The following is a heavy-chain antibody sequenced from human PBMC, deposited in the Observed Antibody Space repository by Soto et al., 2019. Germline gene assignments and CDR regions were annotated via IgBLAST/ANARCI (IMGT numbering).Heavy chain of an antibody. CDR1: GFIFSDHY. V-gene: IGHV3-72*01. Sequence: GGSLRLSCAASGFIFSDHYMDWVRQATGKGLEWVGRIRDKANSYTTEYAASVKGRFTISRDDSKNSVYLQMNSLKTEDTAVYYCARGSSAITGAYYYYGLDVWGQGTTVTVSS. D-gene: IGHD1-20*01. CDR3: ARGSSAITGAYYYYGLDV. J-gene: IGHJ6*02. CDR2: IRDKANSYTT.